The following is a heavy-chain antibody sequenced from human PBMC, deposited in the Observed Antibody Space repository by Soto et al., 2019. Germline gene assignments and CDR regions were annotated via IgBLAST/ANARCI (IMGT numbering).Heavy chain of an antibody. CDR2: ISAYNGNT. Sequence: ASVKVSCKASGYTFTSYGISWVRQAPGQGLEWMGWISAYNGNTNYAQKFQGRVTITRDTSASTAYMELSSLRSEDTAVYYCARDGSIIDYWGQGTLVTVSS. D-gene: IGHD1-1*01. CDR1: GYTFTSYG. CDR3: ARDGSIIDY. J-gene: IGHJ4*02. V-gene: IGHV1-18*01.